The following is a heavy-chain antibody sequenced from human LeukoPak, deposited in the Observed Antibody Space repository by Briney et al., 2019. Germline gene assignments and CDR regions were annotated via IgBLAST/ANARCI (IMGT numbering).Heavy chain of an antibody. V-gene: IGHV1-2*02. D-gene: IGHD6-19*01. Sequence: ASVKVSCKASGYTFTGYYMYWVRQDPGQGLEWMGWINPNSGGTNYAQKFQGRVTMTRDTYISTAYMELSRLRSDDTAVYYCASGIAVAGTYAFDIWGQGTMVTVSS. CDR1: GYTFTGYY. J-gene: IGHJ3*02. CDR3: ASGIAVAGTYAFDI. CDR2: INPNSGGT.